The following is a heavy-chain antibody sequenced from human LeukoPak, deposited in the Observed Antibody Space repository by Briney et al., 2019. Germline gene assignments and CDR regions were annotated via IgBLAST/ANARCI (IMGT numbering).Heavy chain of an antibody. CDR2: IYYSGST. D-gene: IGHD2-2*01. Sequence: SETLSLTCTVSGGSISRYYWSWIRQPPGKGLEWIGYIYYSGSTNYNPSLKSRVTISVDTSKNQFSLKLSSVTAADTAVYYCARGAYCSSTSCYAEAIAGWGQGTLVTVSS. J-gene: IGHJ4*02. V-gene: IGHV4-59*01. CDR1: GGSISRYY. CDR3: ARGAYCSSTSCYAEAIAG.